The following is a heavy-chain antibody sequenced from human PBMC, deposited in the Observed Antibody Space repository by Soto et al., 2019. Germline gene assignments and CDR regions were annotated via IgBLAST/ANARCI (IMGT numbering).Heavy chain of an antibody. Sequence: SETLSLTCAVSGGSINTYYWSWVRQPPGKGLEWIGNIHHSGSTNYNPSLNSRVTISVDTSKNQFSLKLSSVTAADTAVYYCARDYGSGSYYRPPYYYYGMDVWGQGTTVTVSS. D-gene: IGHD3-10*01. CDR1: GGSINTYY. CDR2: IHHSGST. J-gene: IGHJ6*02. CDR3: ARDYGSGSYYRPPYYYYGMDV. V-gene: IGHV4-59*01.